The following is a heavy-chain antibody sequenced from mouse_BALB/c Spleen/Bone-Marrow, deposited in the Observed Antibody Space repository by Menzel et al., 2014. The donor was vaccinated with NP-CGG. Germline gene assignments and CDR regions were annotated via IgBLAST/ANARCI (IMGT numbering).Heavy chain of an antibody. V-gene: IGHV14-3*02. CDR2: IDPANGDT. D-gene: IGHD1-2*01. Sequence: VQLQQSGAKLVKPGASVKLSCTASGFNIKDIYMHWVKQRPEQGLEWIGRIDPANGDTKYDPKFQGKATITADTSSNTAYLQLSSLTSEDTAVYYCARDYGPFDYWGQGTTLTVSS. CDR3: ARDYGPFDY. J-gene: IGHJ2*01. CDR1: GFNIKDIY.